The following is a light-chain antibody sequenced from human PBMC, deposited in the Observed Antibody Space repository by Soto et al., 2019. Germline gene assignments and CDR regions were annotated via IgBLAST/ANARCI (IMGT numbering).Light chain of an antibody. CDR3: QQRTNWPAT. V-gene: IGKV3-11*01. Sequence: EIVLTQSPATLSVSPGERATLSCRASQSVSSSLSWYQQRPGQAPRLLIYDSSNRASGIPARFSGSGSGTDFTLAISSLEPEYVAGYDCQQRTNWPATFGGGTEVEI. CDR1: QSVSSS. CDR2: DSS. J-gene: IGKJ4*01.